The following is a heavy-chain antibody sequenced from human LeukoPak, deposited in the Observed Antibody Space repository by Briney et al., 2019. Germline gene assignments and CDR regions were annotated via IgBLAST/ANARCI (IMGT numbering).Heavy chain of an antibody. D-gene: IGHD3-10*01. CDR3: AKGLVTGSLDY. V-gene: IGHV3-30*18. Sequence: GGSLRLSCAASGFTFSSYGMHWVRQAPGKGLEWVAVISYDGSNKYYADSVKGRFTISRDNSKNTLYLQMNSLRAEDTAVYYCAKGLVTGSLDYWGQGALVTVSS. J-gene: IGHJ4*02. CDR2: ISYDGSNK. CDR1: GFTFSSYG.